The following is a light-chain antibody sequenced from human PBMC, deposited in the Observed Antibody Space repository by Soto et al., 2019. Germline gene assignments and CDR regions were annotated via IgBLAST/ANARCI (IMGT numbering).Light chain of an antibody. CDR1: SSDVGYYNH. J-gene: IGLJ1*01. CDR2: DVR. V-gene: IGLV2-14*03. Sequence: QSVLTQPASVSGSPGQSITISCTGTSSDVGYYNHVSWYQQHPGKAPKLMIYDVRNRPSGVSNRFSGSESGNTASLTISGLQAEDEADYYCSSYTSSSTYVFGTGTKVTVL. CDR3: SSYTSSSTYV.